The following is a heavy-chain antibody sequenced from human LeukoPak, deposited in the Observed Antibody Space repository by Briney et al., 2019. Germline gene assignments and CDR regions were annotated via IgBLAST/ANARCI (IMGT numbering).Heavy chain of an antibody. V-gene: IGHV4-30-4*01. J-gene: IGHJ5*02. CDR1: GGSISSGDYY. D-gene: IGHD2-15*01. CDR2: IYYSGST. Sequence: SQTLSLTCTVPGGSISSGDYYWSWIRQPPGKGLEWIGYIYYSGSTYYNPSLKSRVTISVDTSKNQFSLKLSSVTAADTAVYYCARECSGGSCYGWFDPWGQGTLVTVSS. CDR3: ARECSGGSCYGWFDP.